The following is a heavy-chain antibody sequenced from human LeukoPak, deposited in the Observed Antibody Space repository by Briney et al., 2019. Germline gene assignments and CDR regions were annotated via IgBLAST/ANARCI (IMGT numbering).Heavy chain of an antibody. Sequence: GGSLRLSCAASGFTVSSNYMSWVRQAPGKGLEWVSVIYSGGSTYYADSVKGRFTISRDNSKNTLYLQMNGLRAEDTAVYYCARDDRPRVVYYYYYGMDVWGQGTTVTVSS. CDR3: ARDDRPRVVYYYYYGMDV. CDR2: IYSGGST. CDR1: GFTVSSNY. D-gene: IGHD3-3*01. V-gene: IGHV3-66*01. J-gene: IGHJ6*02.